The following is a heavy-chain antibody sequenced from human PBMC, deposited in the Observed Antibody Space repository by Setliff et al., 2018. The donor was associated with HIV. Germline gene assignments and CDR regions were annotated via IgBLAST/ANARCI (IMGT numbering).Heavy chain of an antibody. D-gene: IGHD6-13*01. Sequence: GSLRLSCTVSGFTFSGYSMNWVRQAPGKGLEWVSSISSSGSYIYYADSVKGRFAISRDNAKNSIHLQMNSLRAEDTAVYYCARNPRPIAAAGFDLDYWGQGTMVTVSS. CDR2: ISSSGSYI. V-gene: IGHV3-21*06. CDR1: GFTFSGYS. J-gene: IGHJ4*02. CDR3: ARNPRPIAAAGFDLDY.